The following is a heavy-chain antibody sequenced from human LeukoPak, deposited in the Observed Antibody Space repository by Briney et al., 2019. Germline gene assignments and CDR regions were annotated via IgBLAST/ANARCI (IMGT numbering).Heavy chain of an antibody. V-gene: IGHV3-21*01. J-gene: IGHJ4*02. CDR3: ARDQLGVANY. D-gene: IGHD2-8*01. CDR2: ISSSSSYI. CDR1: GFTFSSYS. Sequence: PGGSLRLSCAASGFTFSSYSMNWVRQAPGKGLEWVSSISSSSSYIYYADSVQGRFTISRDNAKNSLYLQMNSLRAEDTAVYYCARDQLGVANYWGQETLVTVSS.